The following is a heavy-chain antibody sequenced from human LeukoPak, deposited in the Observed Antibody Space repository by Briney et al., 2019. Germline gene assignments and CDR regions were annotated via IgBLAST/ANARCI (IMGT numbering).Heavy chain of an antibody. D-gene: IGHD1-26*01. V-gene: IGHV4-39*07. CDR3: ARGWELLPRERAFDI. CDR2: IYYSGST. Sequence: SETLSLTCTVSGGSISSSSYYWGWIRQPPGKGLEWIGSIYYSGSTYYNPSLKSRVTISVDTSKNQFSLKLSSVTAADTAVYYCARGWELLPRERAFDIWGQGTMVTVSS. CDR1: GGSISSSSYY. J-gene: IGHJ3*02.